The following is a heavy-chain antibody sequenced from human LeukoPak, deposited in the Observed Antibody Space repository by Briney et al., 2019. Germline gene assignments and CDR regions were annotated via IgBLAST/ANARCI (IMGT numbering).Heavy chain of an antibody. CDR2: ISSSGSTI. V-gene: IGHV3-48*03. CDR1: GFTFGSYE. J-gene: IGHJ4*02. CDR3: ARTHQSQNYYGSGSYARYFDY. Sequence: GGSLRLSRAASGFTFGSYEMNWVRQAPGKGLEWGSYISSSGSTIYYADSVKGRFTISRDNAKNSLYLQMNSLRAEDTAVYYCARTHQSQNYYGSGSYARYFDYWGQGTLVTVSS. D-gene: IGHD3-10*01.